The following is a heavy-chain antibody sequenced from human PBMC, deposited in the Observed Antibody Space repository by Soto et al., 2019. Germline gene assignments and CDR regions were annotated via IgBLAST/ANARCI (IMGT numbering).Heavy chain of an antibody. J-gene: IGHJ6*03. CDR1: GFTFSSYA. CDR3: ARVNFWSGYYRDYYYYYMDV. D-gene: IGHD3-3*01. CDR2: ISSNGGST. V-gene: IGHV3-64*01. Sequence: GSLSLSCAASGFTFSSYAMHWVRQAPGKGLEYVSAISSNGGSTYYANSVKGRFTISRDNSKNTLYLQMGSLRAEDMAVYYCARVNFWSGYYRDYYYYYMDVWGKGTTVTVSS.